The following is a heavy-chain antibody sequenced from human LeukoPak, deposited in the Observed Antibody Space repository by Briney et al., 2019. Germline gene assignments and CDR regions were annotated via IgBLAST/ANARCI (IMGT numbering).Heavy chain of an antibody. J-gene: IGHJ4*02. Sequence: GGSLRLSCAASGFTVSNKYMSWVRQAPGKGLEWVSIIYSGGSTYYADSVKGRFTISRDNPKNTLYLQMNSLRAEDTAVYYCARVDRQWLSDYWGQGTLVTVS. D-gene: IGHD6-19*01. CDR2: IYSGGST. CDR3: ARVDRQWLSDY. V-gene: IGHV3-53*01. CDR1: GFTVSNKY.